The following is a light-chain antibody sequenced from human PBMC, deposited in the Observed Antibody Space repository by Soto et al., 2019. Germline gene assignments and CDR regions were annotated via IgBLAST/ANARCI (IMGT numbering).Light chain of an antibody. CDR1: QSISSW. CDR2: DAS. Sequence: DIQMTQSPSTLSASVGDRVTITCRASQSISSWLAWYQQKPGKAPKLLIYDASDLETGVPSRFSGRRSGTEFTLTIASVQPEDFATYYCQQYSSYSPLTFGGGTKVDIK. V-gene: IGKV1-5*01. J-gene: IGKJ4*01. CDR3: QQYSSYSPLT.